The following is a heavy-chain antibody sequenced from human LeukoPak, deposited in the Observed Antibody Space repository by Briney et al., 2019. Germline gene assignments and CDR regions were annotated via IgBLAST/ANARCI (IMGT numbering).Heavy chain of an antibody. CDR3: ARRGQQLDFDY. D-gene: IGHD6-13*01. Sequence: ASVKVSCKASGYTFTSYDINWVRQATGQGLEWMGWMNPNSGNTGYAQRFQDRVTITRNTSISTGYMEVSSLRSEDTAVYYCARRGQQLDFDYWGQGTLVTVSS. V-gene: IGHV1-8*01. J-gene: IGHJ4*02. CDR1: GYTFTSYD. CDR2: MNPNSGNT.